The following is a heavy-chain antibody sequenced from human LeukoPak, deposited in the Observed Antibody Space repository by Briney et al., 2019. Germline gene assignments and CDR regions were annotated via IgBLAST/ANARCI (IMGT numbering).Heavy chain of an antibody. Sequence: GGSLRLSCAASGFTFSSYGMHWVRQAPGKGLEWVAFIRFDGTNKYYADSMKGRLTISRDNSKNTLYLQMNSLRAEDTAVYYCAGPSSSGVGYWGQGTLVTVSS. V-gene: IGHV3-30*02. CDR3: AGPSSSGVGY. CDR2: IRFDGTNK. CDR1: GFTFSSYG. J-gene: IGHJ4*02. D-gene: IGHD3-10*01.